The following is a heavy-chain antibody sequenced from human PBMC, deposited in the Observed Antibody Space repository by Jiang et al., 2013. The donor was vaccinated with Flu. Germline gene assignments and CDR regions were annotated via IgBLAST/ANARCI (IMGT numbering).Heavy chain of an antibody. CDR3: AHVSSKVGRWPFDF. J-gene: IGHJ4*02. CDR1: GFSLSSGGVG. D-gene: IGHD6-6*01. V-gene: IGHV2-5*02. Sequence: TLTLTCTFSGFSLSSGGVGVGWIRQPPGKAPEWLALIYWDDDKHDNPSLRNRLAVTKDPSKNQVVLTLTNMDPVDTGTYFCAHVSSKVGRWPFDFWGQGTLVTVSS. CDR2: IYWDDDK.